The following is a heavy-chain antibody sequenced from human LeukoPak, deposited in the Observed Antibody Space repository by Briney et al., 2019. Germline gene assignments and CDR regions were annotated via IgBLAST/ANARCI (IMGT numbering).Heavy chain of an antibody. J-gene: IGHJ4*02. CDR3: ARGKKDDTGSYPADY. Sequence: PLETPSLTCTVSGGSMSNYYWSWIRQPPGKGLEWIGYIYYSGTTNYNPSLKSRVTISLDTSKSQFSLKLRSVTAADTAVYYCARGKKDDTGSYPADYWGQGTLVTVSS. CDR2: IYYSGTT. V-gene: IGHV4-59*01. CDR1: GGSMSNYY. D-gene: IGHD3-10*01.